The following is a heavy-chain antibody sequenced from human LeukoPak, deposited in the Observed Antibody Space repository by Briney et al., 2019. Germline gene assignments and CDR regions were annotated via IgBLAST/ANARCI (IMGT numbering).Heavy chain of an antibody. CDR1: GYTFTGYY. D-gene: IGHD2-2*01. CDR2: ISAYNGNT. V-gene: IGHV1-18*04. Sequence: ASVKVSCKASGYTFTGYYMHWVRQAPGQGLEWMGWISAYNGNTNYAQKLQGRVTMTTDTSTSTAYMELRSLRSDDTAVYYCAGVVVVVPAAIDYWGQGTLVTVSS. CDR3: AGVVVVVPAAIDY. J-gene: IGHJ4*02.